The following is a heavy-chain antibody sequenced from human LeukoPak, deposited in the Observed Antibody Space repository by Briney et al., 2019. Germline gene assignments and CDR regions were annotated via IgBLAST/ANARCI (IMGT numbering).Heavy chain of an antibody. V-gene: IGHV4-59*01. CDR1: GGSISSYY. Sequence: SETLSLTCTVSGGSISSYYWSWIRQPPGKGLEWIGDIYYSGSTNYNPYLKSRVTISVDTSKNQFSLKLSSVTAADTAVYYCAREVSSRYSSSFGRFDPWGQGTLVTVSS. J-gene: IGHJ5*02. CDR3: AREVSSRYSSSFGRFDP. CDR2: IYYSGST. D-gene: IGHD6-13*01.